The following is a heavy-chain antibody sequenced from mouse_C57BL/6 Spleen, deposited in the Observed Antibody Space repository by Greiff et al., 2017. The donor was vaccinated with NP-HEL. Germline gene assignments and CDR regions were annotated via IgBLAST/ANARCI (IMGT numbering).Heavy chain of an antibody. CDR1: GYTFTSYW. V-gene: IGHV1-55*01. CDR3: ARLYDYDEGFAY. J-gene: IGHJ3*01. CDR2: IYPGSGST. D-gene: IGHD2-4*01. Sequence: QVQLKQPGAELVKPGASVKMSCKASGYTFTSYWITWVKQRPGQGLEWIGDIYPGSGSTNYNEKFKSKATLTVDTSSSTAYMQLSSLTSEDSAVYYCARLYDYDEGFAYWGQGTLVTVSA.